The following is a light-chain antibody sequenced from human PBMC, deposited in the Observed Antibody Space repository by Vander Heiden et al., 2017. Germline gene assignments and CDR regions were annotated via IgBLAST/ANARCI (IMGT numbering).Light chain of an antibody. CDR2: EVS. CDR1: SSDVGRYNL. CDR3: CSYAGSSTSWV. J-gene: IGLJ3*02. Sequence: QSALTHPPSASGPPGQSISISCTGTSSDVGRYNLVSWYQQHPGKAPKLMIYEVSKRPSGVSNRFSGSKSGNTASLTISGLQAEDEADYYCCSYAGSSTSWVFGGGTKLTVL. V-gene: IGLV2-23*02.